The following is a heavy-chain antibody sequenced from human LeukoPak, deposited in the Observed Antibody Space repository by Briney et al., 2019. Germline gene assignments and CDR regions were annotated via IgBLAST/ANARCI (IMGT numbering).Heavy chain of an antibody. J-gene: IGHJ4*02. CDR3: AKDPRYYDIFQEGTKDY. CDR2: ISGSGGST. Sequence: GGSLRLSCAASGFTFSSYAMSWVRQAPGKGLGWVSAISGSGGSTYYAASVKGRFTISRDNSKNTLYLQMNSLRAEDTAVYYCAKDPRYYDIFQEGTKDYWGQGTLVTVSS. V-gene: IGHV3-23*01. D-gene: IGHD3-9*01. CDR1: GFTFSSYA.